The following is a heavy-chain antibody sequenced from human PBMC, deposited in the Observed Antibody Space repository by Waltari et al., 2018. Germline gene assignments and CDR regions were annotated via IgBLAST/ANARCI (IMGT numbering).Heavy chain of an antibody. D-gene: IGHD5-18*01. CDR1: VRTFSSYA. Sequence: QVQLVQSGAEVKKTGSSVKVSCKASVRTFSSYAIRWVRQAPGQGLEWMGGIIPIFGTANDAQKFQGRVTITADESTSTAYMELSSLRSEDTAVYYCARVDTAMVAYFDYWGQGTLVTVSS. V-gene: IGHV1-69*01. CDR2: IIPIFGTA. J-gene: IGHJ4*02. CDR3: ARVDTAMVAYFDY.